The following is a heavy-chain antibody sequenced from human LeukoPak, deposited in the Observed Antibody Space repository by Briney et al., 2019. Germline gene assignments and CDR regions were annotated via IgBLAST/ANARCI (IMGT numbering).Heavy chain of an antibody. V-gene: IGHV3-64D*06. D-gene: IGHD3-9*01. Sequence: GGSLRLSCSASGFTFSSYAMHWVRQAPGKGLEYVSAIRSNGGSTYYADSVKGRFTISRDNSKNTLYLQMSSLRAEDTAVYYCVKALGILTGYYYYYYGMDVWGQGTTVTVSS. CDR1: GFTFSSYA. CDR2: IRSNGGST. CDR3: VKALGILTGYYYYYYGMDV. J-gene: IGHJ6*02.